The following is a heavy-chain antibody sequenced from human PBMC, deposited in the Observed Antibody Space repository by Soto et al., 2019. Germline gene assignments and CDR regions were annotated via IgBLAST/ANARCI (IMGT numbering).Heavy chain of an antibody. V-gene: IGHV3-23*01. CDR3: AKDLEGSGTTGTTPIGY. Sequence: GGSLRLSCAASGFTFSSYAMSWVRQAPGKGLEWVSAISGSGGSTYYADSVKGRFTISRDNSKNTLYLQMNSLRAEDTAVYYCAKDLEGSGTTGTTPIGYWGQGTLVTVSS. J-gene: IGHJ4*02. CDR1: GFTFSSYA. CDR2: ISGSGGST. D-gene: IGHD1-1*01.